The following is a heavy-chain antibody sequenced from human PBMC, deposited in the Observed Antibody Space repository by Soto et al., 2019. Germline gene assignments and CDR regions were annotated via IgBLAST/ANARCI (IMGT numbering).Heavy chain of an antibody. Sequence: SVKVSCKASGCTFSSYAISWVRQAPGQGLEWMGGIIPIFGTANYAQKFQGRVTITADESTSTAYMELSSLRSEDTAVYYCARVQQLVQGLMDYWGQGTLVTVSS. V-gene: IGHV1-69*13. J-gene: IGHJ4*02. D-gene: IGHD6-6*01. CDR2: IIPIFGTA. CDR1: GCTFSSYA. CDR3: ARVQQLVQGLMDY.